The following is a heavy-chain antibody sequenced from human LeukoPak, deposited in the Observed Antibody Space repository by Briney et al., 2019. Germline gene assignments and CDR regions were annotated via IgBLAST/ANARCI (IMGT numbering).Heavy chain of an antibody. Sequence: AASVKVSCKVSGYTLTELSMHWVRQAPGKGLEWMGGFDPEDGETIYAQKFQGRVTMTEDTSTDTAYMELSSLRSEDTAVYYCATVWLYYGSWSYSSGFDYWGQGTLVTVSS. V-gene: IGHV1-24*01. J-gene: IGHJ4*02. CDR1: GYTLTELS. CDR2: FDPEDGET. D-gene: IGHD3-10*01. CDR3: ATVWLYYGSWSYSSGFDY.